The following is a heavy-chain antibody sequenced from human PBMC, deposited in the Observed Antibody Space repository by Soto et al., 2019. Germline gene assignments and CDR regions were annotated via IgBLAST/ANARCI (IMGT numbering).Heavy chain of an antibody. D-gene: IGHD1-26*01. V-gene: IGHV1-69*12. CDR1: GGTFSSYA. CDR2: IIPIFGTA. CDR3: ARRVSGSYHFAY. Sequence: QVQLVQSGAAVKKPGSSVKVSCKASGGTFSSYAISWFRQAPGQGLEWMGGIIPIFGTANYAQKFQGRVTITADESTSTAYMELSSLRSEDTGVYYCARRVSGSYHFAYWGQGTLVTVSS. J-gene: IGHJ4*02.